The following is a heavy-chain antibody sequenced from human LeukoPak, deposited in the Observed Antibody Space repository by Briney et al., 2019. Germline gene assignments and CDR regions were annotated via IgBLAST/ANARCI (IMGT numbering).Heavy chain of an antibody. J-gene: IGHJ5*02. V-gene: IGHV4-59*01. CDR3: SREAARWVTMHWFDL. Sequence: NPSETLSLTCTVSGGSISSYYWSWLRQPPGKGLEWIGYIYYSGSTNYNPSLKSRFPISVDTSKNQFSLKLNSVPPADTAVFFCSREAARWVTMHWFDLGGEKPLLSVPS. CDR1: GGSISSYY. CDR2: IYYSGST. D-gene: IGHD4-23*01.